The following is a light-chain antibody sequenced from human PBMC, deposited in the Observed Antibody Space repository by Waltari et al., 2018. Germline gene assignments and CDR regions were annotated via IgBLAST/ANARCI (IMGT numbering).Light chain of an antibody. Sequence: QSALTQPASVSGSPGQSITISCTGTSRDVGGYNYVSWHQQHPGKAPTLMIYDVTKRPSGVSNRFSGSKSGHTASLTISGLQAEDEADYYCSSYSSSSTLLFGGGTKLTVL. V-gene: IGLV2-14*03. J-gene: IGLJ2*01. CDR3: SSYSSSSTLL. CDR1: SRDVGGYNY. CDR2: DVT.